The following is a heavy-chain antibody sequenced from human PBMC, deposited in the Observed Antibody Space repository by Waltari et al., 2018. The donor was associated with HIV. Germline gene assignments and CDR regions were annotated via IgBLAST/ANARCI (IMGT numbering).Heavy chain of an antibody. Sequence: EVQLVESGGGLVQPGGALRLSCAASGFTFSSYWMSWVRQAPGKGLEWVANIKQDGSEIYYVDSVKGRFTISRDNAKNSLYLQMNSLRAEDTAVYFCARRGGRSSPLGYWGQGTLVTVSS. CDR2: IKQDGSEI. D-gene: IGHD6-13*01. J-gene: IGHJ4*02. CDR1: GFTFSSYW. CDR3: ARRGGRSSPLGY. V-gene: IGHV3-7*01.